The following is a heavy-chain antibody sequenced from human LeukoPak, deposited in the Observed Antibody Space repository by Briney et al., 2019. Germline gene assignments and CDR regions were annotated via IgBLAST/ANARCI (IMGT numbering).Heavy chain of an antibody. CDR3: ASQTQRDYYAVDY. D-gene: IGHD3-10*01. Sequence: SETLSLTCTVSGGSISGGDYYWSWIRQPPGKGLEWIGYIYYSGSTYYNPSLKSRVTISVDRSKNQFSLKLSSVTAADTAVYYCASQTQRDYYAVDYWGQGTLVTVSS. CDR2: IYYSGST. CDR1: GGSISGGDYY. V-gene: IGHV4-30-4*01. J-gene: IGHJ4*02.